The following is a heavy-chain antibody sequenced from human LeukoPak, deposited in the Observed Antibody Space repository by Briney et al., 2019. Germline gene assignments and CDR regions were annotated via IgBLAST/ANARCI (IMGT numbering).Heavy chain of an antibody. CDR3: AKVASALTMYDAFDV. J-gene: IGHJ3*01. Sequence: PGGSLRLSCAASGFTFSSYSMNWVRQAPGKGLEWVSYISSSSSTIYYADSVKGRFTFSRDNSKNTLYLQMNSLRAEDSAVYYCAKVASALTMYDAFDVWGQGTVVTASS. CDR1: GFTFSSYS. CDR2: ISSSSSTI. V-gene: IGHV3-48*01. D-gene: IGHD4/OR15-4a*01.